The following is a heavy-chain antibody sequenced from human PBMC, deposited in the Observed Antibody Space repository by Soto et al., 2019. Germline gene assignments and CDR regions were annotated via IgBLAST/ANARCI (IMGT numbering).Heavy chain of an antibody. CDR2: ISYGGNNK. Sequence: QVQVVESGGGVVQPGGSLRLSCAASGFTFSTSAMHWVRQAPGKGLEWMAMISYGGNNKYYADSVKGRFTISRDISDSTLYLQMNSLRTEDTAVYYCAREEFEAGRGHFGCWGQGTLVSVSS. CDR1: GFTFSTSA. V-gene: IGHV3-30-3*01. CDR3: AREEFEAGRGHFGC. D-gene: IGHD6-13*01. J-gene: IGHJ4*02.